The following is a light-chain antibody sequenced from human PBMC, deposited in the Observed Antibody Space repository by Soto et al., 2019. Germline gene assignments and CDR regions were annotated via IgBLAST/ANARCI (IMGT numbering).Light chain of an antibody. J-gene: IGLJ1*01. CDR2: EVV. CDR1: KNDVGFYDF. V-gene: IGLV2-8*01. Sequence: QSALTQPPSASVSPGQSVTISCTGTKNDVGFYDFVSLYQHHPGKAPRLIIYEVVQRPSGVPDRFSGSKSGNTASLTVSGLQAADEADYFCKSYAGSNTYVFGSGTKVTVL. CDR3: KSYAGSNTYV.